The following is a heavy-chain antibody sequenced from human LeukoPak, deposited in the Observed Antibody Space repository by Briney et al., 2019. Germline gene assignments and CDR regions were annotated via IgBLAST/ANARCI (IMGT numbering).Heavy chain of an antibody. V-gene: IGHV4-31*03. J-gene: IGHJ4*02. D-gene: IGHD2-8*01. Sequence: SETLSLTCTVSGGSISSGGYYWSWIRQHPGKGLEWIGYICYSGSTYYNPSLKSRVTISVDTSKNQFSLKLSSVTAADTAVYYCAREDYRTNGVCRIIDYWGQGTLVTVSS. CDR1: GGSISSGGYY. CDR3: AREDYRTNGVCRIIDY. CDR2: ICYSGST.